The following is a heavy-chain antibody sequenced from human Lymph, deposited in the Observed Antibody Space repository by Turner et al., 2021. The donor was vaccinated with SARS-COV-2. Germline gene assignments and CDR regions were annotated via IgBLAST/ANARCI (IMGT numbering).Heavy chain of an antibody. Sequence: QVQLQESGPRLVEPLETLSLTCTVSGGSMNSNSWSWIRQPPGKRLEWIGYIYYRGSTNYHPSLKSRVTISVDTSKNQFSLKLTSVTAADTAIYYGTRETVNNWVDPWGQGTLVTVSS. CDR3: TRETVNNWVDP. D-gene: IGHD2-21*02. CDR2: IYYRGST. J-gene: IGHJ5*02. V-gene: IGHV4-59*01. CDR1: GGSMNSNS.